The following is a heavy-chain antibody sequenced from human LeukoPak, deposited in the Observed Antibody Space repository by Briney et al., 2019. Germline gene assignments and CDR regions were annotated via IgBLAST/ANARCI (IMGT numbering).Heavy chain of an antibody. D-gene: IGHD3-22*01. J-gene: IGHJ4*02. CDR1: GGSISSSSYY. V-gene: IGHV4-39*01. CDR2: IYYSEST. CDR3: ARRSYYDSSGIFDY. Sequence: SETLSLTCTVFGGSISSSSYYWGWIRQPPGKGLEWIGSIYYSESTYYNPSLKSRVTISVDTSKNQFSLKLSSMTAADTAVYHCARRSYYDSSGIFDYWGQGTLVTVSS.